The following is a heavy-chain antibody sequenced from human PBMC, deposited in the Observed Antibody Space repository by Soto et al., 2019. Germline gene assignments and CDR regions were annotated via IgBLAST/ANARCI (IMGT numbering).Heavy chain of an antibody. CDR1: GGSISSYY. Sequence: SETLSLACTVSGGSISSYYWSWIRQPTGKGLEWIGYIYYSGSTNYNPSLKSRVTISVDTSKNQFSLKLSSVTAADTAVYYCASASTTHYFDYWGQGTLVTVSS. CDR3: ASASTTHYFDY. CDR2: IYYSGST. V-gene: IGHV4-59*12. J-gene: IGHJ4*02.